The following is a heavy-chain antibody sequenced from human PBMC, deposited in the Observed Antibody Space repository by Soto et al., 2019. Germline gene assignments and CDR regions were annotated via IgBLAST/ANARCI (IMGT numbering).Heavy chain of an antibody. D-gene: IGHD6-13*01. CDR1: GFTFSSYW. CDR3: ARDIGEAAAGRDWFDP. V-gene: IGHV3-7*01. CDR2: IKQDGSEK. Sequence: PGGSLRLSCAASGFTFSSYWMSWVRQAPGKGLEWVANIKQDGSEKYYVDSVKGRFTISRDNAKNSLYLQMNSLRAEDTAVYYCARDIGEAAAGRDWFDPWGQGTLVTVSS. J-gene: IGHJ5*02.